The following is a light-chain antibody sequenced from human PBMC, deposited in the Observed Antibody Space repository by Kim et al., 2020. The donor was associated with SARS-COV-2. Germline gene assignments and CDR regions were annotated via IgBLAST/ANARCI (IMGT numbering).Light chain of an antibody. Sequence: DIVLTQSPGTLSLSPGERATLSCRASQSVNSGYLAWYQQKPGQSPRLLIYDTSSRATGIPDRFSGSGSGTDFTLTISRLEPEDFALYYCQQYGSSPRTFGQGTKLEI. V-gene: IGKV3-20*01. J-gene: IGKJ1*01. CDR3: QQYGSSPRT. CDR1: QSVNSGY. CDR2: DTS.